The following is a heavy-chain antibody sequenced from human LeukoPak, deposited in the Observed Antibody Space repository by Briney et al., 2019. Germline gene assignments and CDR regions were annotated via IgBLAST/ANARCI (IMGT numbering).Heavy chain of an antibody. CDR1: GGSISSSSYY. V-gene: IGHV4-39*07. CDR2: IYYSGST. D-gene: IGHD4-17*01. J-gene: IGHJ5*02. Sequence: SETLSLTCTVSGGSISSSSYYWGWIRQPPGKGLEWIGSIYYSGSTYYNPSLKSRVTISVDTSKNQFSLKLSSVTAADTAVYYCARGRGTTVTEGGYNWFDPWGQGTLVTVSS. CDR3: ARGRGTTVTEGGYNWFDP.